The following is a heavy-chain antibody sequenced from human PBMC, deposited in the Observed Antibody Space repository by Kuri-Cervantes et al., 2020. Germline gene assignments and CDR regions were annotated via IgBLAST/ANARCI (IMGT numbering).Heavy chain of an antibody. V-gene: IGHV6-1*01. CDR3: ARDHITMIVVVSYYYYYGMDV. J-gene: IGHJ6*02. CDR2: TYYRSKWYN. Sequence: LRLSCAISGDSVSSNSAAWNWIRQSPSRGLEWLGRTYYRSKWYNDYAVSVKSRITINPDTSKNQFSLQLNSVTPEDTAVYYCARDHITMIVVVSYYYYYGMDVWGQGTTVTVSS. D-gene: IGHD3-22*01. CDR1: GDSVSSNSAA.